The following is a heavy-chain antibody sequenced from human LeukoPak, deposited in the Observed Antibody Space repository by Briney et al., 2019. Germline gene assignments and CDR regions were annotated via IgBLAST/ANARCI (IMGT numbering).Heavy chain of an antibody. CDR1: GFTFSSYW. CDR2: IKQDGSEK. Sequence: GGSLRLSCAASGFTFSSYWMSWVRQAPGKGLEWVANIKQDGSEKYYVDSVKGRFTISRDNAKNSLYLQMNSLRAEDTAVYYCARGGADYYDSSGFSHYWGQGTLVTVSS. V-gene: IGHV3-7*01. D-gene: IGHD3-22*01. CDR3: ARGGADYYDSSGFSHY. J-gene: IGHJ4*02.